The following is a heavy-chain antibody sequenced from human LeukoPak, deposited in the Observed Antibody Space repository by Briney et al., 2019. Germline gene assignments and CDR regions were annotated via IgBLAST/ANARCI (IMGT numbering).Heavy chain of an antibody. Sequence: ASVKVSCKASGGTFSSYAISWVRQAPGQGLEWMGIINPSGGSTSYAQKFQGRVTMTRDTSTSTVYMELSSLRSEDTAVYYCARLIAAAGTVFYPGNHDAFDIWGQGTMVTVSS. CDR3: ARLIAAAGTVFYPGNHDAFDI. V-gene: IGHV1-46*01. CDR1: GGTFSSYA. CDR2: INPSGGST. D-gene: IGHD6-13*01. J-gene: IGHJ3*02.